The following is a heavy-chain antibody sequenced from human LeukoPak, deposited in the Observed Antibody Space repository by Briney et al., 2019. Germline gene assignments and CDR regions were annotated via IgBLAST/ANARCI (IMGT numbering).Heavy chain of an antibody. CDR1: GYTFPSYF. CDR3: ARTEMATIVPLYYSYGMDV. V-gene: IGHV1-46*01. J-gene: IGHJ6*02. D-gene: IGHD5-24*01. CDR2: INPTGGST. Sequence: ASVKVSCKASGYTFPSYFMHWVRQAPGQGLEWMGIINPTGGSTTYAQKFQGRVTMTRDTSTSTVYMELSSLRSDDTAVYYCARTEMATIVPLYYSYGMDVWGQGTTVTVSS.